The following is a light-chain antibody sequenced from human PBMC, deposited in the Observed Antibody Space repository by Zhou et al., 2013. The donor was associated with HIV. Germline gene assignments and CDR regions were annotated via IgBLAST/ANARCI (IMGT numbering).Light chain of an antibody. V-gene: IGKV3-20*01. CDR2: GAS. CDR1: QSVSSSY. J-gene: IGKJ1*01. CDR3: QQYGSSPT. Sequence: EIVLTQSPGTLSLSPGERATVSCRASQSVSSSYLAWYQQKPGQAPRLLIYGASTRATGIPDRFSGSGSGTDFTLTISRLEPEDFAVYYCQQYGSSPTFGQGTKVEFK.